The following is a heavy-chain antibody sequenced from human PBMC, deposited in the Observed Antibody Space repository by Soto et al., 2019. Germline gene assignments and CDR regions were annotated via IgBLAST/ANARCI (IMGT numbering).Heavy chain of an antibody. CDR3: ARGSNGGAFDI. V-gene: IGHV3-74*01. CDR1: GFTFSSYW. D-gene: IGHD2-8*01. CDR2: INSDGSST. Sequence: LRLSCAASGFTFSSYWMHWVRQAPGKGLVWVSRINSDGSSTSYADSVKGRFTISRDNAKNTLYLQMNSLRAEDTAVYYCARGSNGGAFDIWGQGTMVTVSS. J-gene: IGHJ3*02.